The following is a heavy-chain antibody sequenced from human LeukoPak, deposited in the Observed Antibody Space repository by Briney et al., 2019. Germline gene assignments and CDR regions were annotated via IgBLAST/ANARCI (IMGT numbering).Heavy chain of an antibody. CDR1: GDSISSSDSY. CDR3: ARYYSGYNDY. V-gene: IGHV4-39*07. J-gene: IGHJ4*02. Sequence: SSETLSLTCTVSGDSISSSDSYWGWIRQPPGKGLEWIASMYFSGRTYYNPSLKSRVTISLDTSKNQFSLKLSSVTAADTAVYYCARYYSGYNDYWGQGTLVTVSS. D-gene: IGHD5-12*01. CDR2: MYFSGRT.